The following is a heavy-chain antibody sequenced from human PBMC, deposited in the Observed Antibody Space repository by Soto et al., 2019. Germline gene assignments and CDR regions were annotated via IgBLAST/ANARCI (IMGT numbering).Heavy chain of an antibody. D-gene: IGHD3-3*01. CDR3: ARDLWPYLYDFWSGYYNYYYYGMDV. CDR1: GYTLTELS. Sequence: GASVKVSCKVSGYTLTELSMHWVRQAPGKGLEWMGGFDPEDGETIYAQKFQGRVTMTRDTSTSTVYMELSSLRSEDTAVYYCARDLWPYLYDFWSGYYNYYYYGMDVWGQGTTVTVSS. V-gene: IGHV1-24*01. CDR2: FDPEDGET. J-gene: IGHJ6*02.